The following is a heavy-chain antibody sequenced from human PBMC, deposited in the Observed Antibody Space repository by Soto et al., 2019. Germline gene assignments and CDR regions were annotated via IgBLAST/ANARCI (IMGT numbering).Heavy chain of an antibody. Sequence: EVQLVESGGGLVKPGGSLRLSCAASGFTFSSYSMNWVRQAPGKGLEWVSSISSSSSYIYYADSVKGRFTISRDNAKNSLYLQMNSLRAEDTAVYYCARDGDFWSGLGYYFDYWGQGTLVTVSS. J-gene: IGHJ4*02. V-gene: IGHV3-21*01. CDR1: GFTFSSYS. D-gene: IGHD3-3*01. CDR2: ISSSSSYI. CDR3: ARDGDFWSGLGYYFDY.